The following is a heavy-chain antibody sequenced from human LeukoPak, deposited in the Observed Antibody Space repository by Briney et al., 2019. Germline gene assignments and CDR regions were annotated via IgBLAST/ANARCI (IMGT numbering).Heavy chain of an antibody. D-gene: IGHD3-9*01. J-gene: IGHJ6*02. CDR1: GFTFSSYG. CDR2: IRYDGSNK. Sequence: GGSLRLSCAASGFTFSSYGMHWVRQAPGKGLEWVAFIRYDGSNKYYADSVKGRFTISRDNAKNSLYLQMNSLRAEDTAVYYCARDFRDDILTFYGMDVWGQGTTVTVSS. CDR3: ARDFRDDILTFYGMDV. V-gene: IGHV3-30*02.